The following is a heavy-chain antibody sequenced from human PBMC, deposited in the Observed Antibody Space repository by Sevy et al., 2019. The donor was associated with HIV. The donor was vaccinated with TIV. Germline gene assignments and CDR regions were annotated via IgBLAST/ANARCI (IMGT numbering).Heavy chain of an antibody. J-gene: IGHJ4*02. D-gene: IGHD6-19*01. V-gene: IGHV5-51*01. CDR2: MSPGDSDP. CDR3: ARLDSYSIGWSPRYYFDY. CDR1: GYTFTTHW. Sequence: GESLKISCKGSGYTFTTHWIGWVRQMPGKGLEWMGIMSPGDSDPRYSPSFQGQVTMSVDKSVSTAYLQWHSLETSDTAIYCCARLDSYSIGWSPRYYFDYWGQGTLVTVSS.